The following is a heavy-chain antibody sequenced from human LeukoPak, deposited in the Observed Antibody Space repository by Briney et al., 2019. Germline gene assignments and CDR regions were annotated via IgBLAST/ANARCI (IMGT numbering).Heavy chain of an antibody. D-gene: IGHD4-17*01. CDR2: ISISSSTI. CDR3: TKGETAVTSYLHF. CDR1: GFTFSSYS. V-gene: IGHV3-48*02. J-gene: IGHJ4*02. Sequence: QPGGSLRLSCAASGFTFSSYSMNWVRQAPGKGLEWGSFISISSSTIYYADSVKGRFTISRDNAKNSLYLQMNSLRDEDTAVYYCTKGETAVTSYLHFWGQGTLVTVSS.